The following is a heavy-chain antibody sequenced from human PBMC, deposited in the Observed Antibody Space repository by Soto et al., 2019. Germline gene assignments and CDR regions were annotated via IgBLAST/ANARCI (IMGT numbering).Heavy chain of an antibody. J-gene: IGHJ6*02. CDR3: ARDFAGSGSSYGMDV. Sequence: ASVKVSCKASGYTFTGYYMHWVRQAHGQGLEWMGWINPNSGGTNYAQKFQGWVTMTRDTSISTAYMELSRLRSDDTAVYYCARDFAGSGSSYGMDVWGQGTTVTVSS. CDR1: GYTFTGYY. V-gene: IGHV1-2*04. CDR2: INPNSGGT. D-gene: IGHD3-10*01.